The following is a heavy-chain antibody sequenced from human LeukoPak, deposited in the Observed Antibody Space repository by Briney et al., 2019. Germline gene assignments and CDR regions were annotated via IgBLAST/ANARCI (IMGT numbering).Heavy chain of an antibody. Sequence: GGSLRLSCAASGFTFSSYSMNWVRQAPGKGLERVSYISSSSSTIYYADSVKGRFTISRDNAKNSLYLRMNSLRAEDTAVYYCARDGGYCSSTSYYTGASDYWGQGTLVTVSS. D-gene: IGHD2-2*02. CDR3: ARDGGYCSSTSYYTGASDY. V-gene: IGHV3-48*01. CDR1: GFTFSSYS. CDR2: ISSSSSTI. J-gene: IGHJ4*02.